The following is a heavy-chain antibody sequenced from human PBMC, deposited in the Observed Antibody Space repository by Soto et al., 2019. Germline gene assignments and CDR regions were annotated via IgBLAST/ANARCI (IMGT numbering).Heavy chain of an antibody. CDR2: IKSKTDGGTT. CDR3: TTGSRTERDYYYYYGMDV. Sequence: PGGSLRLSCAASGFTFSNAWMNWVRQAPGKGLEWVGRIKSKTDGGTTDYAAPVKGRFTISRDDSKNTLYLQMNSLKTEDTAVYYCTTGSRTERDYYYYYGMDVWGQGTTVTVSS. V-gene: IGHV3-15*07. CDR1: GFTFSNAW. J-gene: IGHJ6*02.